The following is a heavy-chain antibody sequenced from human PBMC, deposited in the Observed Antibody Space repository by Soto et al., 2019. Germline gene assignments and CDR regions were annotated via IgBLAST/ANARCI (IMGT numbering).Heavy chain of an antibody. CDR2: ISAYNGNT. V-gene: IGHV1-18*01. J-gene: IGHJ3*02. CDR3: ARYLPEYCSSTSCLHAGAFDI. CDR1: GYTFTSYG. Sequence: ASVKVSCKASGYTFTSYGISWVRQAPGQGLEWMGWISAYNGNTNYAQKLQGRVTMTTDTSTSTAYMELRSLRSDDTAVYYCARYLPEYCSSTSCLHAGAFDIWGQGTMVTVSS. D-gene: IGHD2-2*01.